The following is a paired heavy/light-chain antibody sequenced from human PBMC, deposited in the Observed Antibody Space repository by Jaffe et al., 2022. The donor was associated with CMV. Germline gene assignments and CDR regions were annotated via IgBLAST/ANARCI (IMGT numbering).Heavy chain of an antibody. CDR3: ARDNPPAYYYDSSGYYRAVGDAFDI. V-gene: IGHV1-18*01. Sequence: QVQLVQSGAEVKKPGASVKVSCKASGYTFTSYGISWVRQAPGQGLEWMGWISAYNGNTNYAQKLQGRVTMTTDTSTSTAYMELRSLRSDDTAVYYCARDNPPAYYYDSSGYYRAVGDAFDIWGQGTMVTVSS. D-gene: IGHD3-22*01. J-gene: IGHJ3*02. CDR2: ISAYNGNT. CDR1: GYTFTSYG.
Light chain of an antibody. CDR3: QQYYSTPPA. CDR2: WAS. V-gene: IGKV4-1*01. J-gene: IGKJ1*01. CDR1: QSVLYSSNNKNY. Sequence: DIVMTQSPDSLAVSLGERATINCKSSQSVLYSSNNKNYLAWYQQKPGQPPKLLIYWASTRESGVPDRFSGSGSGTDFTLTISSLQAEDVAVYYCQQYYSTPPAFGQGTKVEIK.